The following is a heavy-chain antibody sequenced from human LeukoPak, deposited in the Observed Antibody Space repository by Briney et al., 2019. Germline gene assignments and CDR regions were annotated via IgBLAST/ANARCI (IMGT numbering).Heavy chain of an antibody. J-gene: IGHJ6*03. Sequence: SVKVSCKASGGTFSSYAISWVREAPGQGLEWMGGIIPIFGTANYAQKFQGRVTITADESTSTAYMELSSLRSEDTAVYYCARDPRMGYCSSTSCYDYMDVWGKGTTVTVSS. V-gene: IGHV1-69*01. D-gene: IGHD2-2*01. CDR2: IIPIFGTA. CDR3: ARDPRMGYCSSTSCYDYMDV. CDR1: GGTFSSYA.